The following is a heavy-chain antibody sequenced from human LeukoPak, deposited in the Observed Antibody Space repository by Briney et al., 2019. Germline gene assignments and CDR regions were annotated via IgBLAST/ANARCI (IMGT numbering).Heavy chain of an antibody. Sequence: SGPTLVKPTQTLTLTCTFSGFSLSTSGVGVGWIRQPPGKALEWLALIYWNDDKRYSPSLKSRLTITKDTSKNQVVLTMTNMDPVDTATYYCAQRHRMNYFDYWGQGTLVTVSS. CDR1: GFSLSTSGVG. CDR2: IYWNDDK. CDR3: AQRHRMNYFDY. D-gene: IGHD2-15*01. J-gene: IGHJ4*02. V-gene: IGHV2-5*01.